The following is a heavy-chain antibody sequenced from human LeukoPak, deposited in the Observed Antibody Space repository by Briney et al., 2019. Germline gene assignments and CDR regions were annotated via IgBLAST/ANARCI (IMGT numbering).Heavy chain of an antibody. D-gene: IGHD2-21*01. CDR1: GFTFSSYG. CDR2: IWYDGSNK. CDR3: AREFVTRGAFDI. J-gene: IGHJ3*02. V-gene: IGHV3-33*01. Sequence: GRSLRLSCAASGFTFSSYGMHWVRQAPGKGLEWVAVIWYDGSNKYYADSVKGRFTISRDNSKNTLYLQMYSLRAEDTAVYYCAREFVTRGAFDIWGQGTMVTVSS.